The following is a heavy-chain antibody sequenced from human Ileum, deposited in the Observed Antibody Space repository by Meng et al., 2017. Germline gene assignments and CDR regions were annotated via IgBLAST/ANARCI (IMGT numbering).Heavy chain of an antibody. V-gene: IGHV4-4*02. CDR2: ISHSGSA. D-gene: IGHD4-23*01. Sequence: QGQLQGSGPGLVRPSGTLSLTWAVSSGSISSNTYWSWVRQPPGKGLEWIGQISHSGSAYYNPSLKSRVTMSVDKSKSQFSLMLTSVTAADTAIYYCARHGGYSQDFWGQGTLVTVSS. CDR1: SGSISSNTY. J-gene: IGHJ4*02. CDR3: ARHGGYSQDF.